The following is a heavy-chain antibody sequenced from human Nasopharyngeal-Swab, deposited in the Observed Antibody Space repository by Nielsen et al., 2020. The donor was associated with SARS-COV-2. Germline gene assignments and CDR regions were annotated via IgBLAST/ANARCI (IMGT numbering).Heavy chain of an antibody. J-gene: IGHJ3*02. CDR3: ARGRHDILTGWWSYGFDI. D-gene: IGHD3-9*01. CDR2: IYHSGST. V-gene: IGHV4-4*02. Sequence: WIHQPPGKGLEWIGEIYHSGSTNYNPSLKSRVTISVDKSKKQFSLKLSSVSAADTAVYYCARGRHDILTGWWSYGFDIWGQGTMVTVSS.